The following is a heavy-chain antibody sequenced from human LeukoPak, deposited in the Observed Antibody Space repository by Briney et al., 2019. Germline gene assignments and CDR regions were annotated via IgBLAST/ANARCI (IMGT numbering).Heavy chain of an antibody. CDR3: TTCSGGSCYCFDY. J-gene: IGHJ4*02. V-gene: IGHV3-15*01. CDR1: GFTFSNAW. D-gene: IGHD2-15*01. CDR2: IKSKTDGGTT. Sequence: GGSLRLSCAASGFTFSNAWMSWVRQAPGKGLEWVGRIKSKTDGGTTDYAAPVKGRFTISRDDSKNTLYLQMSSLKTEDTAVYYCTTCSGGSCYCFDYWGQGTLVTVSS.